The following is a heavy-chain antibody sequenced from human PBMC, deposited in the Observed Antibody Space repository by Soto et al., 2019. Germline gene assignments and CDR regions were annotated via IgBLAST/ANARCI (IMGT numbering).Heavy chain of an antibody. D-gene: IGHD6-19*01. CDR2: ISFDGSNK. Sequence: QVQLVESGGGVVQPGRSLRVSCAASGFTFSNYVMHWVRQAPGKGLEWVAVISFDGSNKYHVDSVKGRFTVSRDNSKNTVYLEMNSLRTEDTAVYYCAKASSQQWLVHYWYFDLWGRGTLVTVSS. CDR1: GFTFSNYV. CDR3: AKASSQQWLVHYWYFDL. J-gene: IGHJ2*01. V-gene: IGHV3-30*18.